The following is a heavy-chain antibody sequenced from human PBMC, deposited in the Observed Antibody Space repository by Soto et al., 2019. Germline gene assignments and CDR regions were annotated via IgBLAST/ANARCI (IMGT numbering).Heavy chain of an antibody. CDR3: ARDQVGSGWYYFDY. J-gene: IGHJ4*02. V-gene: IGHV4-59*01. CDR2: IYYSGST. Sequence: SETLSLTCTVSGGSISSYYWSWIRQPPGKGLEWIGYIYYSGSTNYNPSLKSRVTISVDTSKNQFSLRLSSVTAADTAVYYCARDQVGSGWYYFDYWGQGTLVTVSS. D-gene: IGHD6-19*01. CDR1: GGSISSYY.